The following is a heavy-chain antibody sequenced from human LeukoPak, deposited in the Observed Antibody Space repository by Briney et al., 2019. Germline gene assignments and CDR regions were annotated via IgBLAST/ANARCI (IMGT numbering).Heavy chain of an antibody. CDR1: GFTFSNAW. Sequence: GGSLRLSCVASGFTFSNAWMTWVRQAPGKGLEWVGRIKSKADGETTDYAAPVNGRFTISRDDSKNTLYLQMNSLKTEDTAVYYCTTRSPPNFDYWGQGTLVTVSS. J-gene: IGHJ4*02. V-gene: IGHV3-15*01. CDR2: IKSKADGETT. CDR3: TTRSPPNFDY.